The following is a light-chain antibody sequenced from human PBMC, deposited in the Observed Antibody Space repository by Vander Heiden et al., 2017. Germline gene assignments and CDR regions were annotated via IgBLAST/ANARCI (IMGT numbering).Light chain of an antibody. Sequence: QSALTQPRSVSGSPGQSVTISCTGTNSGVGSYRYVSWYQERPGKAPKLIISDVSKRASGVPDRFSAFKSGNTASLTISGLRAEEEADYYCCSYAGSHTLVFGGGTKLTVL. V-gene: IGLV2-11*01. CDR2: DVS. CDR3: CSYAGSHTLV. J-gene: IGLJ2*01. CDR1: NSGVGSYRY.